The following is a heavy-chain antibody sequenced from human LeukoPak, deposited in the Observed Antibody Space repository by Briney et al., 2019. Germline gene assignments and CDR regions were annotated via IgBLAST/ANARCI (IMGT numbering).Heavy chain of an antibody. CDR1: GGSFSGYY. V-gene: IGHV4-34*01. Sequence: SETLSLTCAVYGGSFSGYYWNWIRQPPGKGLEWIGEIHHSGSTDYNPSLKSRVTISPDKSKNQFSLTLTSVTAADTAVYFCARAPLSGTYYTDAFDIWGQGTMVTVSS. CDR2: IHHSGST. CDR3: ARAPLSGTYYTDAFDI. J-gene: IGHJ3*02. D-gene: IGHD1-26*01.